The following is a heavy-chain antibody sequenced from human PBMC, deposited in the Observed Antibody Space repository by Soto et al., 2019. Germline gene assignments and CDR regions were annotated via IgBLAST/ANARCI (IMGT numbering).Heavy chain of an antibody. CDR1: GYTFTSYG. CDR3: AREGLRFLEWYNLLDP. V-gene: IGHV1-18*01. CDR2: ISAYNGNT. J-gene: IGHJ5*02. Sequence: QVQLVQSGAEVKKPGASVKVSCKASGYTFTSYGISWVRQAPGQGLEWMGWISAYNGNTNYAQQLQGRVTMTTDTSTSKAYMELRSLRSDDTAVYYCAREGLRFLEWYNLLDPWGQGTLVTVSS. D-gene: IGHD3-3*01.